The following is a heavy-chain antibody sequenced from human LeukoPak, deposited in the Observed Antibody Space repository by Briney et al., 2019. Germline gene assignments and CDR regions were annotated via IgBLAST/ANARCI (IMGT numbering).Heavy chain of an antibody. CDR1: GFTFSSYG. CDR3: AKDQSPEGDFCRSGGSCYRDY. Sequence: GGSLRLSCAASGFTFSSYGMHWVRQAPGKGLEWVAVISYDGSNKYYADSVKGRFTISRDNSKNTLYLQMNSLRAEDTAVYYCAKDQSPEGDFCRSGGSCYRDYWGQGTLDTVSS. CDR2: ISYDGSNK. D-gene: IGHD2-15*01. J-gene: IGHJ4*02. V-gene: IGHV3-30*18.